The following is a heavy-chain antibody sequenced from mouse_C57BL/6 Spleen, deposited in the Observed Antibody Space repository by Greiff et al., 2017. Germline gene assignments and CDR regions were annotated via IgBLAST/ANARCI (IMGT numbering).Heavy chain of an antibody. CDR2: IDPSDSYT. D-gene: IGHD1-1*01. Sequence: QVQLQQPGAELVKPGASVKLSCKASGYTFTSYWMQWVKQRPGQGLEWIGEIDPSDSYTNYNQKFKGKATLTVDTSSSTAYMQLSSLTSEDSAVYYCAKGGSREGKDWGQGTTRTVSS. CDR1: GYTFTSYW. J-gene: IGHJ2*01. CDR3: AKGGSREGKD. V-gene: IGHV1-50*01.